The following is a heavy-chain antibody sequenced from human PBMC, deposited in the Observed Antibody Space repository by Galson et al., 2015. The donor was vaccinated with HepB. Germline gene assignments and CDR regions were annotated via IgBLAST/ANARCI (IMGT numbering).Heavy chain of an antibody. J-gene: IGHJ3*02. CDR3: ARALQYYYDSSGYDDAFDI. CDR2: ISSSSSYI. Sequence: SLRLSCAASGFTFSSYSMNWVRQAPGKGLEWVSSISSSSSYIYYADSVKGRFTISRDNAKNSLYLQMNSLRAEDTAVYYCARALQYYYDSSGYDDAFDIWGQGTMVTVSS. CDR1: GFTFSSYS. V-gene: IGHV3-21*01. D-gene: IGHD3-22*01.